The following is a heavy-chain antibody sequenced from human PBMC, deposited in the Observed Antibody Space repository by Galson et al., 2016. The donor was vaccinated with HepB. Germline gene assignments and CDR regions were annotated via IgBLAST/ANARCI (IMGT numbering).Heavy chain of an antibody. V-gene: IGHV3-23*01. D-gene: IGHD3-16*02. CDR1: GFPFSPYA. Sequence: SLRLSCAASGFPFSPYAMSWVRQPPGKGLEWVSSLSGSGDVTHNADSVKGRFTISRDNSKNTLYLQMNSLRAEDTALYYCAKSGVWGTHRSPDYWGQGTLVTVSS. CDR2: LSGSGDVT. J-gene: IGHJ4*02. CDR3: AKSGVWGTHRSPDY.